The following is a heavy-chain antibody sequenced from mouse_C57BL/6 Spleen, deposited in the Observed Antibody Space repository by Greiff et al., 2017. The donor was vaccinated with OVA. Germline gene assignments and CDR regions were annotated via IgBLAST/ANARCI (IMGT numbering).Heavy chain of an antibody. J-gene: IGHJ1*03. CDR2: INYDGSST. V-gene: IGHV5-16*01. CDR1: GFTFSDYY. Sequence: EVQVVESEGGLVQPGSSMKLSCTASGFTFSDYYMAWVRQVPERGLEWVANINYDGSSTYYLDSLKSRFIISRDNAKNILYLQMSSLKSEDTATYYCARGANWDWYFDVWGTGTTVTVSS. CDR3: ARGANWDWYFDV. D-gene: IGHD4-1*01.